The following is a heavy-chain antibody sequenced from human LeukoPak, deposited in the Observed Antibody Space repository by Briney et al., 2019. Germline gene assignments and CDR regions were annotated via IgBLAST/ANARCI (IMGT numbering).Heavy chain of an antibody. Sequence: GASVKVSCKASGGTFSSYAISWVRQAPGQGLEWMGRIIPILGIANYAQKFQGRVTITTDESTSTAYMELSSLRSEDTAVYYCARDPDIAAAAHAFDIWGQGTMVTVSS. CDR1: GGTFSSYA. J-gene: IGHJ3*02. CDR3: ARDPDIAAAAHAFDI. CDR2: IIPILGIA. V-gene: IGHV1-69*04. D-gene: IGHD6-13*01.